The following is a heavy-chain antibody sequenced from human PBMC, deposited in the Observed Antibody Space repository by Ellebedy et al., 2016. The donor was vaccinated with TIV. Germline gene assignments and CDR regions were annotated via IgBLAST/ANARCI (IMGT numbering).Heavy chain of an antibody. CDR2: IYYSGST. D-gene: IGHD4-23*01. CDR3: ASRRWLPKLDY. V-gene: IGHV4-39*01. CDR1: GGSISSSSYY. J-gene: IGHJ4*02. Sequence: MPSETLSLTCTVSGGSISSSSYYWGWIRQPPGKGLEWIGSIYYSGSTYYNPSLKSRVTISVDTSKNQFSLKLSSVTAADTAVYYCASRRWLPKLDYWGQGTLVTVSS.